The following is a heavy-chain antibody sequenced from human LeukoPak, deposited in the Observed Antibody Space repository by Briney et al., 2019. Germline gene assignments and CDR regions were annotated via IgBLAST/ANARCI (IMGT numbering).Heavy chain of an antibody. CDR1: GFTVSSNY. CDR3: ARDKGSGYSGSWYFSPSYYMDV. J-gene: IGHJ6*03. D-gene: IGHD6-13*01. Sequence: GGSLRLSCAASGFTVSSNYMSWVRQAPGKGLEWVSVIYSGGSTYYAGSVKGRFTISRDNSKNTLYLQMNSLRAEDTAVYYCARDKGSGYSGSWYFSPSYYMDVWGKGTTVTVSS. V-gene: IGHV3-53*01. CDR2: IYSGGST.